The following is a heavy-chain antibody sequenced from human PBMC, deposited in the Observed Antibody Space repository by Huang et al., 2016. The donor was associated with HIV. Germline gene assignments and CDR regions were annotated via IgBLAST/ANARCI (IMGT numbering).Heavy chain of an antibody. CDR3: ARQWTILEWLLGLDV. CDR1: CGSFTGND. V-gene: IGHV4-34*02. CDR2: VNDSGAT. Sequence: QMQLQQRGAGLLKPSETLSLTCGVSCGSFTGNDLTWSRQAPGKGLEWIGEVNDSGATNYNPSLNCRVTISLDKSNRELSLNLRSVTAADTAVYYCARQWTILEWLLGLDVWGQGTTVIVSS. J-gene: IGHJ6*02. D-gene: IGHD3-3*01.